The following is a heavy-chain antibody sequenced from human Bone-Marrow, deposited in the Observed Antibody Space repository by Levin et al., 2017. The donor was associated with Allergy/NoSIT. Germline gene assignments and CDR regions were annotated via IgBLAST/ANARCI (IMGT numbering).Heavy chain of an antibody. D-gene: IGHD3-10*01. CDR3: ARDNWFGEQLQKVDCGMDV. CDR1: GGSISSSSYY. CDR2: IYYSGST. Sequence: SETLSLTCTVSGGSISSSSYYWGWIRQPPGKGLEWIGSIYYSGSTYYNPSLKSRVTISVDTSKNQFSLKLSSVTAADTAVYYCARDNWFGEQLQKVDCGMDVWGQGTTVTVSS. J-gene: IGHJ6*02. V-gene: IGHV4-39*07.